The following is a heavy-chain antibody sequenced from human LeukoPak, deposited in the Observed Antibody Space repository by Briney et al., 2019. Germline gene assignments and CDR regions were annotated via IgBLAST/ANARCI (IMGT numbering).Heavy chain of an antibody. CDR1: GVTVSNNY. CDR2: IYSGGDT. CDR3: ARDPPAEAINTYA. V-gene: IGHV3-66*01. D-gene: IGHD6-13*01. J-gene: IGHJ5*02. Sequence: GGSLRLSCAASGVTVSNNYMRWVRQAPGKGPEWVSLIYSGGDTFYADAVKGRLTISRHGSKNTLYLQMNSLRAEDTAVYYCARDPPAEAINTYAWGQGTLVTVSS.